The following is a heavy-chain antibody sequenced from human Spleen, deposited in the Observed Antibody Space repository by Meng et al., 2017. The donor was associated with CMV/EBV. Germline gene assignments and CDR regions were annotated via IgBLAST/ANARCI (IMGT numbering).Heavy chain of an antibody. V-gene: IGHV3-9*01. D-gene: IGHD5-12*01. CDR3: AKDRTAYDYSYYFDY. Sequence: SLKISCVASGFTFDDYAMHWVRQAPGKGLEWVSGISWNSDSIRYSDAVKGRFTISRDTSKNTLYVQMNSLGADDTAIYYCAKDRTAYDYSYYFDYWGQGILVTVSS. CDR2: ISWNSDSI. CDR1: GFTFDDYA. J-gene: IGHJ4*02.